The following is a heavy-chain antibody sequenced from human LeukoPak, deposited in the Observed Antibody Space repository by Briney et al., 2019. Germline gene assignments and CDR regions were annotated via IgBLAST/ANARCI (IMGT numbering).Heavy chain of an antibody. CDR3: GRDGRISGYYYYADAFDI. CDR2: IYYSGST. V-gene: IGHV4-59*01. D-gene: IGHD3-22*01. Sequence: SETLSLTCTVSGGPISSYYWSWIRQPPGKGLEWIGYIYYSGSTNYNPSLKSRVTISVDTSKNQFSLKLSSVTAADTAVYYCGRDGRISGYYYYADAFDIWGQGTMVTVSS. J-gene: IGHJ3*02. CDR1: GGPISSYY.